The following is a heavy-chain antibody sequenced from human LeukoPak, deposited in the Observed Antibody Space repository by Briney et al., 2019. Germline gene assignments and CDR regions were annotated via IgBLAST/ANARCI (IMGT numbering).Heavy chain of an antibody. D-gene: IGHD5-18*01. Sequence: ASVKVSCKASGYTFTSYAMHWVRQAPGQRLEWMGWINAGNGNTKYSQKFQGRVTITRDTSASTAYMELSSLRSEDTAVYYCARDTTAMAIYGMDVWGQGTTVTVSS. V-gene: IGHV1-3*01. CDR1: GYTFTSYA. J-gene: IGHJ6*02. CDR3: ARDTTAMAIYGMDV. CDR2: INAGNGNT.